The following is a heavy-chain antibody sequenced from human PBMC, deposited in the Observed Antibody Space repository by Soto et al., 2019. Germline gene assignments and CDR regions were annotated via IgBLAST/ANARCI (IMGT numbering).Heavy chain of an antibody. CDR1: GGSISSGGYY. CDR3: ARAHPYYDFWSGHYDY. CDR2: IYYSGSS. V-gene: IGHV4-31*03. D-gene: IGHD3-3*01. Sequence: PSETLSLTCTVSGGSISSGGYYWSWIRQHPGKGLVWIGYIYYSGSSYYNPSLKSRVTISVDTSKNQFSLKLSSVTAADTAVYYCARAHPYYDFWSGHYDYWGQGTLVTVSS. J-gene: IGHJ4*02.